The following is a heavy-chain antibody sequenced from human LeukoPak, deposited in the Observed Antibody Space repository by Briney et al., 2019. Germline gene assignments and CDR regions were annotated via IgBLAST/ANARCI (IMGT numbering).Heavy chain of an antibody. CDR1: GFTFSIYG. D-gene: IGHD3-10*01. V-gene: IGHV3-30*18. Sequence: PGGSLRLSCAGSGFTFSIYGTHWVRQAPGKGLEWVAVIANDGKTTYYADSVKGRFTISRDNSKNTLYLQMNSLRAEDTAVYYCTKEGLPSGSSWSAWFDPWGQGTLVTVSS. CDR3: TKEGLPSGSSWSAWFDP. CDR2: IANDGKTT. J-gene: IGHJ5*02.